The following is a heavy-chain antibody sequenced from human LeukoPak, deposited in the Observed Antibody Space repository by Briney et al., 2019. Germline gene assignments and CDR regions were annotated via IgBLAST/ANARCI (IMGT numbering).Heavy chain of an antibody. CDR2: ISAHDGTR. CDR3: ARRSTLYSSGRFYFDY. V-gene: IGHV1-18*01. D-gene: IGHD6-19*01. CDR1: GYTFTSYG. Sequence: GASVKVSCKASGYTFTSYGFTWVRQAPGQGLEWMGWISAHDGTRNYALKHEDRVTMTTDTSTSTAYMELRGLRSDDTAVYYCARRSTLYSSGRFYFDYWGQGTLVTVSS. J-gene: IGHJ4*02.